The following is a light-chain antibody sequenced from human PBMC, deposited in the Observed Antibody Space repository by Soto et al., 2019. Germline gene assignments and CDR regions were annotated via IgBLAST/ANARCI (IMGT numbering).Light chain of an antibody. Sequence: DIQMTQSPSSLSASVGDRVTITCRASQDISVYLAWYQQKPGQVPKLLIYSASTLQSGVPSRFSGSGSGTDFTLTISSLQPEDVATYYCLKFNTAPLTFGLGTRLEIK. CDR3: LKFNTAPLT. V-gene: IGKV1-27*01. J-gene: IGKJ5*01. CDR1: QDISVY. CDR2: SAS.